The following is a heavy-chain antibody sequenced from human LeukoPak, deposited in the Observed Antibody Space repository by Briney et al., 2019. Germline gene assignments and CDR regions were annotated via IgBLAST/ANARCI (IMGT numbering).Heavy chain of an antibody. CDR2: INPNCGGT. D-gene: IGHD3-16*01. Sequence: ASVKVSCKASGYTFTGYYMHWVRQAPGQGLEWMGRINPNCGGTNYAQKFQGRVTMTRDTSISTAYMELSRLRSDDTAVYYCARVKDDYVWGSYSYWGQGTLVTVSS. V-gene: IGHV1-2*06. CDR1: GYTFTGYY. J-gene: IGHJ4*02. CDR3: ARVKDDYVWGSYSY.